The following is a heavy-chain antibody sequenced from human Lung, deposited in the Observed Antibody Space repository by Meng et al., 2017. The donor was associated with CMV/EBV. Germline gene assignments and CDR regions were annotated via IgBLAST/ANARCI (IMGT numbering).Heavy chain of an antibody. D-gene: IGHD6-19*01. V-gene: IGHV1-69*10. CDR3: AGEHPFYSGLDY. Sequence: SVKVSXIPSGCTFSSYAISWVRQAPGKGLEWMGGIIPILGIANYAQKFQGRVTITADKSTSTAYMELSSLRSEDTAVYYCAGEHPFYSGLDYWGQGTLVTVSS. CDR2: IIPILGIA. J-gene: IGHJ4*02. CDR1: GCTFSSYA.